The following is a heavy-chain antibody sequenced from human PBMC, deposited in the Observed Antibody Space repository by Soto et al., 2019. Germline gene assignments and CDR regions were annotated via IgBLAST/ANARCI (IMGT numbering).Heavy chain of an antibody. V-gene: IGHV1-58*01. CDR3: AADGERYDSSGYYPPLDY. J-gene: IGHJ4*02. CDR2: IVVGSGNT. Sequence: QMQLVQSGPEVKKPGTSVKVSCKASGFTFTSSAVQWVRQARGQRLEWIGWIVVGSGNTNYAQKFQERVTITRDMSTSTAYMELSSLRSEDTAVYYCAADGERYDSSGYYPPLDYWGQGTLVTVSS. D-gene: IGHD3-22*01. CDR1: GFTFTSSA.